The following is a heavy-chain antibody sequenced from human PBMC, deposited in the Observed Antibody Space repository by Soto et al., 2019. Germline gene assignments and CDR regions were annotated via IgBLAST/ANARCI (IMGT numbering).Heavy chain of an antibody. J-gene: IGHJ4*02. CDR2: IYYSGST. CDR1: GGSISSYY. V-gene: IGHV4-59*12. CDR3: ARGRSPNIVATIRGMDY. Sequence: SETLSVTCSVSGGSISSYYWSWIRQPPGKGLEWIGYIYYSGSTNYNPSLKSRVTISVDTSKNQFSLKLSSVTAADTAVYYCARGRSPNIVATIRGMDYWGQGTLVTVSS. D-gene: IGHD5-12*01.